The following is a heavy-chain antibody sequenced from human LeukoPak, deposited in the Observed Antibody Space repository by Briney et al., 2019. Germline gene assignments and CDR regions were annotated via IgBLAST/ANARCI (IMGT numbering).Heavy chain of an antibody. J-gene: IGHJ4*02. CDR2: TNGATGNT. D-gene: IGHD4-23*01. CDR3: ARSPGGNARAWLDY. Sequence: ASVKVSCKCSGYTFTNYALHWVRQAPGQRLEWMGWTNGATGNTRFSQDFQGRLTITIDTSASTGYMELSSLTSDDTAVYYCARSPGGNARAWLDYWGQGTLVTVSS. V-gene: IGHV1-3*01. CDR1: GYTFTNYA.